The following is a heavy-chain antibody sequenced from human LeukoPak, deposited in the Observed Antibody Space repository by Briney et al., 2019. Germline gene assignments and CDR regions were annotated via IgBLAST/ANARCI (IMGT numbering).Heavy chain of an antibody. D-gene: IGHD3-10*01. V-gene: IGHV1-18*01. J-gene: IGHJ3*02. CDR3: ARKGRITTVRGDDAFDI. CDR2: ISGNNGDT. CDR1: GYTFTNYG. Sequence: ASVKVSCKASGYTFTNYGISWVRQAPGQGLEWMGWISGNNGDTNLAQKLQGTVTMTTATSRSTGYMGLRRLRCDDTAVYYCARKGRITTVRGDDAFDIWAKGQWSPSL.